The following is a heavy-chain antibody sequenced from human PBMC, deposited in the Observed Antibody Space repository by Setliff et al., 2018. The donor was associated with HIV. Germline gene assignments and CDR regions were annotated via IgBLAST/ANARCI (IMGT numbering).Heavy chain of an antibody. V-gene: IGHV3-23*01. CDR2: IYGSSGST. CDR1: GFTLSNYA. Sequence: GESLKISCAASGFTLSNYAMSWVRQAPGKGLEWVSAIYGSSGSTNYADSVKGRFTISRDNSKNMLYLQMNSLRAEDTAVYYCAKGQDGLRYNWFDPWGHGTLVTVSS. J-gene: IGHJ5*02. CDR3: AKGQDGLRYNWFDP.